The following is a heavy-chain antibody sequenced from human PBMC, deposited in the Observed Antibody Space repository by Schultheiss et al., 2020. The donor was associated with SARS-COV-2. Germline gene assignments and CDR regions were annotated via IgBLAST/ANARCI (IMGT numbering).Heavy chain of an antibody. CDR2: INPNSGGT. V-gene: IGHV1-2*06. D-gene: IGHD5-24*01. CDR3: ARDLEMATIMDAFDI. Sequence: ASVKVSCKASGYTFTGYYMHWVRQAPGQGLEWMGRINPNSGGTNYAQKFQGRVTMTTDTSTSTAYMELRSLRSDDTAVYYCARDLEMATIMDAFDIWGQGTTVTVSS. CDR1: GYTFTGYY. J-gene: IGHJ3*02.